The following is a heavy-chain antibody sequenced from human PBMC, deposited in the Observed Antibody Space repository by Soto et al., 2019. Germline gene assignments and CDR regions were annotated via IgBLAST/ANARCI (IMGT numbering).Heavy chain of an antibody. CDR3: ARGKGNYQTFDS. CDR2: IYYSGST. Sequence: SETLSLTCTVSGGSISSYYWSWIRQPPGKGLEWIGYIYYSGSTTYNPSLRSRVTMSVDTSKNQFSLRLSSVTAADTAVYYCARGKGNYQTFDSWGQGTLVTVSS. J-gene: IGHJ4*02. D-gene: IGHD4-4*01. CDR1: GGSISSYY. V-gene: IGHV4-59*01.